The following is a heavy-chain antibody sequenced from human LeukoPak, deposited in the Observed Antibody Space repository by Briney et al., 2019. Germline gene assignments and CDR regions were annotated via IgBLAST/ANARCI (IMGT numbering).Heavy chain of an antibody. CDR3: AKDLYSHNRVGYFDY. D-gene: IGHD1-26*01. CDR1: GFTFSSYA. J-gene: IGHJ4*02. Sequence: TGGSLRLSCAASGFTFSSYAMSWVRQAPGKGLEWVSAISGSGGSTYYADSVKGRFTISRDNSKNTLYLQMNSLRAEDTAVYYCAKDLYSHNRVGYFDYWGQGTLVTVSS. V-gene: IGHV3-23*01. CDR2: ISGSGGST.